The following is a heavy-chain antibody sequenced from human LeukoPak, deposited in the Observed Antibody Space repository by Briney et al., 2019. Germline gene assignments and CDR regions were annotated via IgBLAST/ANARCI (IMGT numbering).Heavy chain of an antibody. CDR3: ARDVDYGDRLDN. V-gene: IGHV3-30-3*01. J-gene: IGHJ4*02. CDR2: ISHDGSNT. D-gene: IGHD4-17*01. CDR1: GFTFTSYT. Sequence: PGGSLRLSCAASGFTFTSYTFHWVRQAPGKGLEWVSVISHDGSNTYNADSVKGRFTFSRDNSKNTLYLQMNSLRAEDTAVYYCARDVDYGDRLDNSGSGTLVTVSS.